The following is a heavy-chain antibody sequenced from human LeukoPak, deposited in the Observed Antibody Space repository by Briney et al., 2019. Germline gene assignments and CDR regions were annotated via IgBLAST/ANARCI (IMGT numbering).Heavy chain of an antibody. CDR2: IQYDGSNA. Sequence: PGGSLRLSCAASRFTFSSYGMHWVRQAPGKGLEWVAYIQYDGSNAQYADSVKGRFSISRDSSKNILYLQMNSLRAEDTAVYYCATLSIGGVAATQDFDYWGQGTLVTVSS. CDR3: ATLSIGGVAATQDFDY. D-gene: IGHD2-15*01. V-gene: IGHV3-30*02. J-gene: IGHJ4*02. CDR1: RFTFSSYG.